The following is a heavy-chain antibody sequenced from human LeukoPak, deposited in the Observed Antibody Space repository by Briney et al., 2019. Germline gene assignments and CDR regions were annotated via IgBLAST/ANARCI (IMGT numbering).Heavy chain of an antibody. CDR2: TSYNGSVN. Sequence: GRSLRLSCVGSGFTFGHVALHWVRQAPGKGLDWVAVTSYNGSVNFYADSVRGRFPISRDNSKNTSFLQMSSLRVEDPAVYYCARMALLTGGIPSGFIYWGQGTLVPVSS. J-gene: IGHJ4*02. CDR1: GFTFGHVA. V-gene: IGHV3-30-3*01. CDR3: ARMALLTGGIPSGFIY. D-gene: IGHD3-9*01.